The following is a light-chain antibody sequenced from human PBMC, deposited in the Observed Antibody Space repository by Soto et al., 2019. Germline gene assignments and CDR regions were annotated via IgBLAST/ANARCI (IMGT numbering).Light chain of an antibody. CDR3: QVWDDTNDHPNWV. Sequence: SYELTQPPSVSVAPGQTATITWGGNNIGSKSVHWYHQKTGQAPVLLVYDDSDRPSGIPERFSGSNSGNTATLTISRVEAGDEADFYCQVWDDTNDHPNWVFGGGTKLTVL. CDR2: DDS. CDR1: NIGSKS. V-gene: IGLV3-21*02. J-gene: IGLJ3*02.